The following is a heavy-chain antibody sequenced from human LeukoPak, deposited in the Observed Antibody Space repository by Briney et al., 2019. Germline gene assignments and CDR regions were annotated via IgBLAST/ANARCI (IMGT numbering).Heavy chain of an antibody. D-gene: IGHD3-22*01. CDR2: ISGSGDTK. Sequence: GGSLRLSCVASGFTFNNYAMSWVRQAPGKGLEWVSGISGSGDTKYYGVSVKGRFTISRDNFKNTLYMQLNSLRAEDTALYFCAKLSYYESSGYLSGEPDRDYWGQGTLVTVSP. CDR1: GFTFNNYA. V-gene: IGHV3-23*01. CDR3: AKLSYYESSGYLSGEPDRDY. J-gene: IGHJ4*02.